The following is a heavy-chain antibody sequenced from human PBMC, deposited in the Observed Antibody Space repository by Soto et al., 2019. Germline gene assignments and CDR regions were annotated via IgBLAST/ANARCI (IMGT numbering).Heavy chain of an antibody. CDR2: ISSGSKST. CDR3: TRQNLEHSSGWYP. J-gene: IGHJ5*02. V-gene: IGHV3-48*02. Sequence: EVQLVESGGGLVQPGGSLRLSCAASGFTFSTYHMNWVRQAPGKGLEWVSYISSGSKSTFYADSVRGRFTISSDNANNSLYLQMNRLRDEDTAVYDCTRQNLEHSSGWYPWGQGTLVTVSS. CDR1: GFTFSTYH. D-gene: IGHD6-19*01.